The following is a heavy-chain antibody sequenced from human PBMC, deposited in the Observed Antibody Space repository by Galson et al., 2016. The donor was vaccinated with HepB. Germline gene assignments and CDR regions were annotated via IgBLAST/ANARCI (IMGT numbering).Heavy chain of an antibody. J-gene: IGHJ4*02. CDR3: ARVMGQWLPYS. D-gene: IGHD6-19*01. CDR2: TYPRESDT. Sequence: QSGAEVKKPGKSLKISCETSGYTFTDYWIGWVRQLPGKGLEWMGITYPRESDTRYSPSFLGQVTISADKSISTLYLHWSSLKASDTAMYYCARVMGQWLPYSSGQGTVVTASS. CDR1: GYTFTDYW. V-gene: IGHV5-51*01.